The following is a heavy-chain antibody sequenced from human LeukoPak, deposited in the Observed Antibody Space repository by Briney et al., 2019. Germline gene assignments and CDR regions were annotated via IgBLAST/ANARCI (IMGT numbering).Heavy chain of an antibody. Sequence: GGSLRLSCAASGFTFSDYYMSWIRQAPGKGLEWVSYISSSGSTIYYADSVKGRFTISRDNAKNSLYLQMNSLRAEDTAVYYCARVLVYDSSAIGGFDPWGQGTLVTVSS. CDR1: GFTFSDYY. J-gene: IGHJ5*02. V-gene: IGHV3-11*01. CDR2: ISSSGSTI. D-gene: IGHD3-22*01. CDR3: ARVLVYDSSAIGGFDP.